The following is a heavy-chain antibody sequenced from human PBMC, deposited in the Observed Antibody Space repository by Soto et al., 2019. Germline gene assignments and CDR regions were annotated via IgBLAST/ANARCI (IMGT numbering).Heavy chain of an antibody. CDR1: GFTFSSYA. V-gene: IGHV3-30-3*01. D-gene: IGHD6-13*01. J-gene: IGHJ4*02. CDR3: ARDRGGIAAAGSPFDY. Sequence: QPGGSLRLSCAASGFTFSSYAMHWVRQAPGKGLEWVAVISYDGSNKYYADSVKGRFTISRDNSKNTLYLQMNSLRAEDTAVYYCARDRGGIAAAGSPFDYWGQGTLVTVSS. CDR2: ISYDGSNK.